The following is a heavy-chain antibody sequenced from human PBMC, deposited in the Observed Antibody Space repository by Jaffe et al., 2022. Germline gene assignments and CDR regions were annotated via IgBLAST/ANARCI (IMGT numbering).Heavy chain of an antibody. V-gene: IGHV4-30-2*01. J-gene: IGHJ4*02. CDR2: IYCSGTT. CDR3: ACASNEDGGSRDY. CDR1: GVSISSGGYS. Sequence: QLQLQESGSGLVKPSQTLSLTCAVSGVSISSGGYSWSWVRQPPGMGLEWIGCIYCSGTTYYNPSLKSRVTISPDTSKNQFSLKLSSVTAADTAMYYCACASNEDGGSRDYWGQGTLVTVSS. D-gene: IGHD4-4*01.